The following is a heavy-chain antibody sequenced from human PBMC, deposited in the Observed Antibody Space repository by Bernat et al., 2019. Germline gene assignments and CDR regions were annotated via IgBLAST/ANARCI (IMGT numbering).Heavy chain of an antibody. CDR3: ARDVGLLGYCSGGSCPDY. V-gene: IGHV3-33*01. CDR2: IWYDGSNK. Sequence: QVQLVESGGGVVQPGRSLRLSCAASGFTFSSYGMHWVRQAPGKGLEWVAVIWYDGSNKYYADSVKGRFTISRDNSKNTLYLQMNSLRAEDTAVYYCARDVGLLGYCSGGSCPDYWGQGTLVTVSS. CDR1: GFTFSSYG. D-gene: IGHD2-15*01. J-gene: IGHJ4*02.